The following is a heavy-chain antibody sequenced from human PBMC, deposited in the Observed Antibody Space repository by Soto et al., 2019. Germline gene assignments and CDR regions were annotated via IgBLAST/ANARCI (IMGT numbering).Heavy chain of an antibody. Sequence: SVKVSCKASGGTFSSYAISWVRQAPGQGLEWMGGIIPIFGTANYAQKFQGRVTITADESTSTAYMELSSLRSEDTAVYYCASAKYDGAGSLSYYYYGMDVWGQGTTVT. CDR1: GGTFSSYA. CDR3: ASAKYDGAGSLSYYYYGMDV. V-gene: IGHV1-69*13. CDR2: IIPIFGTA. J-gene: IGHJ6*02. D-gene: IGHD3-10*01.